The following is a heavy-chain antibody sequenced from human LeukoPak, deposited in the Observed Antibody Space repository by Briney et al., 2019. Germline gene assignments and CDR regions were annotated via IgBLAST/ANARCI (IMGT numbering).Heavy chain of an antibody. D-gene: IGHD3-10*01. J-gene: IGHJ5*02. CDR1: GFTFSSFV. CDR2: VSATGRET. V-gene: IGHV3-23*01. CDR3: ARTWNSAIGSAGDWFDP. Sequence: PGGSLRLSRSASGFTFSSFVMSWVRQSPGKGLEWVSGVSATGRETFYADSVEGRFTISRDNSKNTVYLQMNSLTTEDTAKYYCARTWNSAIGSAGDWFDPWGQGAQVIVSS.